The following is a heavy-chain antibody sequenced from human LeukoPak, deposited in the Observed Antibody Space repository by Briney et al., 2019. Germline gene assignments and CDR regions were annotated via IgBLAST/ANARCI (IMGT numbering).Heavy chain of an antibody. CDR2: ISYDGSNK. J-gene: IGHJ4*02. D-gene: IGHD3-22*01. V-gene: IGHV3-30-3*01. Sequence: GGSLRLSCAASGFTFSNHAMHWVRQAPGKGLEWLAVISYDGSNKYYADSVKGRFTISRDSSNNTLYLQMNSLRAEDTAVYYCAKEMIVALFDYWGQGTLVTVSS. CDR3: AKEMIVALFDY. CDR1: GFTFSNHA.